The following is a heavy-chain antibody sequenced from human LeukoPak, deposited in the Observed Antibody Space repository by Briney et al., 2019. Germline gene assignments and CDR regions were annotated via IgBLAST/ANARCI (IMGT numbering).Heavy chain of an antibody. CDR3: AREIVVVVAVLNWFDP. V-gene: IGHV1-2*02. CDR2: INPNSGGT. D-gene: IGHD2-15*01. CDR1: GYTFTGYY. J-gene: IGHJ5*02. Sequence: ASVKVSCKASGYTFTGYYMHWVRQAPGQGLEWVGWINPNSGGTNYAQKFQGRVTMTRGTSISTAYMELSRLRSDDTAVYYCAREIVVVVAVLNWFDPWGQGTLVTVSS.